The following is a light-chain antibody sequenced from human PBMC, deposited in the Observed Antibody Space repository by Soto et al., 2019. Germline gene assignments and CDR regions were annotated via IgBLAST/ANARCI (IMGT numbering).Light chain of an antibody. Sequence: DIQMTQSPSSLSASVGDRVTITCRASQSISSYLNWYQQKPGKAPKLLIYAASSLQSGVPSRFSGSGSGTDFTLTISSLQHEDFPTYYCQQSYSTPRTFGPGTKVDIK. CDR3: QQSYSTPRT. J-gene: IGKJ1*01. CDR1: QSISSY. V-gene: IGKV1-39*01. CDR2: AAS.